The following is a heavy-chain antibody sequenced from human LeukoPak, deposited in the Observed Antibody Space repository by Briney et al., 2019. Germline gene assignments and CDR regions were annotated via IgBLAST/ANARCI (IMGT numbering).Heavy chain of an antibody. Sequence: GGALRLPCAASGFTFSNAWMSWVRQAPGKGLECVGRIKSKTDGGTADYAAPVKGRFTISRDESKNTLYLQMNSLKTEDTAVYYCTTSGITILGVVIIGDFDYWGQGTLVTVSS. CDR3: TTSGITILGVVIIGDFDY. CDR2: IKSKTDGGTA. J-gene: IGHJ4*02. D-gene: IGHD3-3*01. CDR1: GFTFSNAW. V-gene: IGHV3-15*01.